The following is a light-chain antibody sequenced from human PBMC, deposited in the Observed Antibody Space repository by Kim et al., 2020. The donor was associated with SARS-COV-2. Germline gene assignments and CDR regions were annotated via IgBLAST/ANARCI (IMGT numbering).Light chain of an antibody. Sequence: ASVGGRVTITCRASQDIASSLAWYQQKPGKVPKCLFYAASTLQSGVPSRFSGSGSGTEFTLTIGSLQTEDVATYCCQKYNSAPWTFGPGTKVDIK. V-gene: IGKV1-27*01. CDR1: QDIASS. CDR3: QKYNSAPWT. CDR2: AAS. J-gene: IGKJ1*01.